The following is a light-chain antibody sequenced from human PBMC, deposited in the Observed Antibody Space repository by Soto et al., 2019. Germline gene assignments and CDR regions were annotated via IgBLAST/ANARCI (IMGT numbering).Light chain of an antibody. J-gene: IGLJ1*01. CDR3: AAWDDTLGGYYV. CDR2: RNN. CDR1: SSNIGSAY. Sequence: QSVLTQPPSASGTPGQTVTISCSGSSSNIGSAYIYWYQHLPGTAPKLLIYRNNQRPSGVPDRFSASKSGTSASLAISGLRSEDDADYYCAAWDDTLGGYYVFGTGTKLTVL. V-gene: IGLV1-47*01.